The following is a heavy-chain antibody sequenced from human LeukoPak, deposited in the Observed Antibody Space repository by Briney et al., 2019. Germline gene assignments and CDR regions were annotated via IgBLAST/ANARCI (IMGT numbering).Heavy chain of an antibody. CDR1: GFTFSSYS. V-gene: IGHV3-48*01. D-gene: IGHD4-11*01. CDR3: ASDQNNYAWFFY. J-gene: IGHJ4*02. CDR2: IGISSGNT. Sequence: GGSLRLSCAASGFTFSSYSMNWVRQAPGKGLEWISYIGISSGNTKYADSVKGRFTISRDNSKNTLFLQMNSLRVEDTAVYYCASDQNNYAWFFYWGQGALVTVSS.